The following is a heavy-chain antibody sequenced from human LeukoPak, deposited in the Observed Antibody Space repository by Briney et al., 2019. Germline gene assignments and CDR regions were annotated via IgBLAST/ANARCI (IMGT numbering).Heavy chain of an antibody. Sequence: GGSLRLSCAASGFTFSSYWMSWVRQAPGKGLEWVANIKQDGSEKYYVDSVKSRFTISRDNAKNSLYLQMNSLRAEDTAVYYCARSSGWYHRGPDYYYYYMDVWGKGTTVTVS. CDR1: GFTFSSYW. CDR3: ARSSGWYHRGPDYYYYYMDV. D-gene: IGHD6-19*01. V-gene: IGHV3-7*01. CDR2: IKQDGSEK. J-gene: IGHJ6*03.